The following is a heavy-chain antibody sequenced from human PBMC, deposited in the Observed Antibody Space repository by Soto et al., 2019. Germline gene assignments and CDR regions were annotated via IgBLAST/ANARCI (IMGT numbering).Heavy chain of an antibody. CDR3: ARVAVVTRGIDY. CDR1: GFTFSDSW. CDR2: VNEHGTDS. V-gene: IGHV3-74*01. D-gene: IGHD6-19*01. J-gene: IGHJ4*02. Sequence: PGGSLRLSCVAPGFTFSDSWMHWVRQAPGKGLVWVSRVNEHGTDSNYADSVKGRFTISRDNAKNTVYLQMNGLRAEDTAVYYCARVAVVTRGIDYWGQGTLVTVSS.